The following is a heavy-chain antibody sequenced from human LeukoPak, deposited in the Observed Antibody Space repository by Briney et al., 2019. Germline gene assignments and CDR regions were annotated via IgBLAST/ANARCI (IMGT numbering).Heavy chain of an antibody. J-gene: IGHJ6*03. Sequence: PGGSLRLSCAASGFTFSSYWMSWVRQAPGKGLEWVANIKQDGSEKYYVDSVKGRFTISRDNAKNSLYLQMNSLRAEDTAVYYCARGYSSSWYINYYYMDVWGKGTTVTISS. V-gene: IGHV3-7*01. CDR3: ARGYSSSWYINYYYMDV. CDR2: IKQDGSEK. D-gene: IGHD6-13*01. CDR1: GFTFSSYW.